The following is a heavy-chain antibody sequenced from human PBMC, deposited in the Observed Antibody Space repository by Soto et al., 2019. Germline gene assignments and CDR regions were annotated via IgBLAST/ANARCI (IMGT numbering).Heavy chain of an antibody. CDR2: IWYDGSNK. Sequence: GGSLRLSCAASGFTFSSYGMHWVRQAPGKGLEWVAVIWYDGSNKYYADSVKGRFTISRDNSKNTLYLQMNSLRAEDTAVYYCARVKRGYSYGNWYFDLWGRGTLVTVSS. CDR3: ARVKRGYSYGNWYFDL. V-gene: IGHV3-33*01. J-gene: IGHJ2*01. D-gene: IGHD5-18*01. CDR1: GFTFSSYG.